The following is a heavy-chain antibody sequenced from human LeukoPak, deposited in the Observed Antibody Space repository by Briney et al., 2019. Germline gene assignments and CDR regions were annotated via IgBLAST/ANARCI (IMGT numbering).Heavy chain of an antibody. D-gene: IGHD2-2*01. Sequence: GASVKVSCKASGNTFTNYGISWVRQAPGQGLEWMGWISAYSGNTNYAQKLQGRVTMTTDTSTNTAYMELRSLGSDDTAVLYCAIDGYIVVVQGAPHYYYEMDVWGQGTTVTVSS. CDR1: GNTFTNYG. CDR2: ISAYSGNT. V-gene: IGHV1-18*01. J-gene: IGHJ6*02. CDR3: AIDGYIVVVQGAPHYYYEMDV.